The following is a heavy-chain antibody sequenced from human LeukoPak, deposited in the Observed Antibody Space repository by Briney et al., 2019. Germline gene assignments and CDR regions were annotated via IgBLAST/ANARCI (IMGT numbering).Heavy chain of an antibody. V-gene: IGHV3-30-3*01. CDR1: GFTFSSYA. J-gene: IGHJ4*02. CDR2: ISYDGSNK. CDR3: ARDRRSYYDFWSGYYND. D-gene: IGHD3-3*01. Sequence: GRSLRLSCAASGFTFSSYAMHWVRQAPGKGLEWVAVISYDGSNKYYADSVKGRFTISRDNSKNTLYLQMNSLRAEDTAVYYCARDRRSYYDFWSGYYNDWGQGTLVTVSS.